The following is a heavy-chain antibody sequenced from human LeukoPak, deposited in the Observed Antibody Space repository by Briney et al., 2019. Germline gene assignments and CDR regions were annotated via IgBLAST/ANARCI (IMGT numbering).Heavy chain of an antibody. D-gene: IGHD2-2*01. CDR3: ATQDGVYCSSTSCYP. J-gene: IGHJ4*02. CDR1: GFSVSSNY. V-gene: IGHV3-66*01. CDR2: MFASGST. Sequence: GGSLRLSCTASGFSVSSNYMSWVRQAPGKGLEWVSVMFASGSTYYADSVKGRFTFSRDIFRNTLYLQLNSLRVEDTAFYCATQDGVYCSSTSCYPWGQGTLVTVSS.